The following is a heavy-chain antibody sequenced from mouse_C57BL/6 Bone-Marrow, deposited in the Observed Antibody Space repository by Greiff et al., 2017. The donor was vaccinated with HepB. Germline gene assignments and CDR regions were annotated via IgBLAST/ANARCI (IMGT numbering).Heavy chain of an antibody. Sequence: QVQLQQPGAELVRPGSSVKLSCKASGYTFTSYWMHWVKQRPIQALEWIGNIDPSDSETHYNQKFKDKATLTVDKSSSTAYMQLSSLTSEDSAVYYCARSRVTGTRAWFAYWGQGTLVTVSA. CDR1: GYTFTSYW. CDR3: ARSRVTGTRAWFAY. CDR2: IDPSDSET. D-gene: IGHD4-1*01. J-gene: IGHJ3*01. V-gene: IGHV1-52*01.